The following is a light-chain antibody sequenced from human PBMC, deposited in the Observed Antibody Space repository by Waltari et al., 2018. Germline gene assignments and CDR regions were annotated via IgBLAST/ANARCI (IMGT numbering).Light chain of an antibody. J-gene: IGKJ2*01. V-gene: IGKV4-1*01. Sequence: DIVMTQSPDSLAVSLGERATIHCKSSHNILDSSNNKHHLAWYRQRPGQPPQVVIYWAFSRESGFPDRFTGSGSGTDFTLTISSLQADDVAVYYCQQYYTTPFTFGQGTKLEIK. CDR2: WAF. CDR1: HNILDSSNNKHH. CDR3: QQYYTTPFT.